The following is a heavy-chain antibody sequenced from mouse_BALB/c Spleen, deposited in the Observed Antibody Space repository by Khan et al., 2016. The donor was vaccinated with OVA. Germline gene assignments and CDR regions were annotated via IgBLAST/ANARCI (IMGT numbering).Heavy chain of an antibody. CDR1: GYSITGGYS. J-gene: IGHJ1*01. CDR3: ARSGTAVVAYWYSDV. CDR2: IHSSGRT. Sequence: EVQLQESGPDLVKPSQSLSLTCTVTGYSITGGYSWHWIRQFPGNKLEWMGYIHSSGRTNYNPSLKSRTSITRDTSKNQFFLQLNSVTTEDTASCYSARSGTAVVAYWYSDVWGAGTTLTVSS. V-gene: IGHV3-1*02. D-gene: IGHD1-1*01.